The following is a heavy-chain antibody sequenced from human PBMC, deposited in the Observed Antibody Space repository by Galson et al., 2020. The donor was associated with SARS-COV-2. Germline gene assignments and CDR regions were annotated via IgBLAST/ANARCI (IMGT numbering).Heavy chain of an antibody. CDR2: ISTSSSYT. D-gene: IGHD5-18*01. J-gene: IGHJ6*02. Sequence: NSGGSLRLSCAASGFPFSTYSMNWVRLAPGKGLEWVSSISTSSSYTYYVDLGKGRFSISRDNPRNSLYLQMNSLRAEDTAVYYCARDEGIRGYNYGRLYYGMDVWGQGTTVTVSS. CDR3: ARDEGIRGYNYGRLYYGMDV. V-gene: IGHV3-21*01. CDR1: GFPFSTYS.